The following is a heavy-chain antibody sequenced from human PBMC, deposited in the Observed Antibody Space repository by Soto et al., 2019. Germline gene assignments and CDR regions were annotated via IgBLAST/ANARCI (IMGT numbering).Heavy chain of an antibody. CDR2: INAGNGNT. J-gene: IGHJ5*02. Sequence: QVQLVQSGAEEKKPGASVKVSCKASGYTFTSHAMHWVRQAPGQRLEWMGWINAGNGNTKYSQKFQGRVTITTDTSASTAERELSSLRSEDTDVYYCARDGIAAAGTSWFDPWGQGTMVTVSS. D-gene: IGHD6-13*01. CDR1: GYTFTSHA. CDR3: ARDGIAAAGTSWFDP. V-gene: IGHV1-3*05.